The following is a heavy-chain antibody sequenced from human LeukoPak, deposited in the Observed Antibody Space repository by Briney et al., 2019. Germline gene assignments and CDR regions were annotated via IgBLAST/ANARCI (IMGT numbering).Heavy chain of an antibody. J-gene: IGHJ4*02. CDR1: GGSISSGGYS. V-gene: IGHV4-30-2*01. CDR3: ARGDRLVRGGIDY. D-gene: IGHD3-10*01. Sequence: SQTLSLTCAVSGGSISSGGYSWSWIRQPPGKGLEWIGYIYHSGSTYYNPSLKSRVTISVDRSKNQFSLKLSSVTAADTAVYYCARGDRLVRGGIDYWGQGTLVTVSS. CDR2: IYHSGST.